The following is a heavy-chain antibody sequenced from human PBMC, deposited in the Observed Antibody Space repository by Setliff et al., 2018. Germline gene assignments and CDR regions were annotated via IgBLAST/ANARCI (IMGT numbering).Heavy chain of an antibody. CDR3: ARDRGYCSSTACYPYIPGLDV. Sequence: SETLSLTCTVSGGSISSSYYYWGWIRQPPGKGLEWIGSIYYSGSTYYNPSLKSRVTISVDTSKNQFSLKLSSETAADTAVYYCARDRGYCSSTACYPYIPGLDVWGQGTMVTVS. CDR1: GGSISSSYYY. V-gene: IGHV4-39*02. J-gene: IGHJ3*01. D-gene: IGHD2-2*01. CDR2: IYYSGST.